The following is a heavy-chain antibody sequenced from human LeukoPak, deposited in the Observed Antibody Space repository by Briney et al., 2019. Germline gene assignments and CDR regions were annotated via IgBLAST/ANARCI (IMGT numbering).Heavy chain of an antibody. D-gene: IGHD2-2*01. CDR2: INPNSGVT. Sequence: ASLKVSCKASGDTFTGYSMHWVRQAPGQGLEWMGWINPNSGVTNYAQKFQGRVTMTRDTSISTAYMELSSLRSDDTAVYYCARVGVEGASCYDYWGQGTLVTVSS. CDR1: GDTFTGYS. J-gene: IGHJ4*02. CDR3: ARVGVEGASCYDY. V-gene: IGHV1-2*02.